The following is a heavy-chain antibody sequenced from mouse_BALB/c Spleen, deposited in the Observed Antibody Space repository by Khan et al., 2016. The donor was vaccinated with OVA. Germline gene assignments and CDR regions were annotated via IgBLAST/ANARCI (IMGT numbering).Heavy chain of an antibody. CDR2: IRLKSDDYVT. CDR3: WIVL. J-gene: IGHJ2*01. Sequence: EVQLEESGGGLVQPGGSMKLSCVASGFTFSNYWMNWVRQSPEKGLEWVAEIRLKSDDYVTHYAESVKGRFTISRDDSKSSVYLQKNKIRSEDTGIYCCWIVLWGQGTTLTVSS. CDR1: GFTFSNYW. V-gene: IGHV6-6*02.